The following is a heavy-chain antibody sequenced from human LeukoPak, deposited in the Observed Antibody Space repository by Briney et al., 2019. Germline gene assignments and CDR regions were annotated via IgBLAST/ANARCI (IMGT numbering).Heavy chain of an antibody. J-gene: IGHJ5*02. CDR2: IYYSGST. CDR1: GGSINSYY. V-gene: IGHV4-59*04. Sequence: NASETLSLTCTVSGGSINSYYWSWIRQSPGKGLEWIGSIYYSGSTYYNPSLKSRVTISVDTSKNQFSLKLSSVTAADTAVYYCARQSGGSCGAWGQGTLVTVSS. CDR3: ARQSGGSCGA. D-gene: IGHD2-15*01.